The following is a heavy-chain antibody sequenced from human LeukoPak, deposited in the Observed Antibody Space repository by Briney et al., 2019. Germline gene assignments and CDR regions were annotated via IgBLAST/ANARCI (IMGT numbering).Heavy chain of an antibody. V-gene: IGHV4-34*01. J-gene: IGHJ4*02. D-gene: IGHD6-6*01. CDR1: GGSFSGYY. CDR3: ARGQLVVAY. CDR2: INHSGGT. Sequence: PSETLSLTCAVYGGSFSGYYWSWIRQPPGKGLEWIGEINHSGGTDYNPSLKSRVTISVDTSKNQFSLKLSSVTAADTAVYYCARGQLVVAYWGQGTLVTVSS.